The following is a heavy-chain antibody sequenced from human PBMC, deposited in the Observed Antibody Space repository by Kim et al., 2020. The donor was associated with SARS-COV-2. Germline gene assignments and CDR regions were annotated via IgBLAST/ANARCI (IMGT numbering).Heavy chain of an antibody. CDR1: GYTFTDYY. Sequence: VKVSCKASGYTFTDYYMHWVRQAPGQGLEWMGWINPKSGGTNYAQKFQGRVTMTRDTSISTAYMELTRLRSDDTAVFFCARDHCTSSGCYEYQYHGMDVWGQGTTVTVSS. CDR2: INPKSGGT. D-gene: IGHD2-2*01. V-gene: IGHV1-2*02. CDR3: ARDHCTSSGCYEYQYHGMDV. J-gene: IGHJ6*02.